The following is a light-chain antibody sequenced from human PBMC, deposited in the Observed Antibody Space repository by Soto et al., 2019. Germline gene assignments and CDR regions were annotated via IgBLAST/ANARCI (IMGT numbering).Light chain of an antibody. Sequence: QSALTQAPSASGSPGQSVSISCTGTSSDVGGYNYVSWYQQHPGKAPKLMIYEVSKRPSGVPDRFSGSKSGNTASLTVSGLQAEDEADYYCISYAGSNVVFGGGTKLTVL. CDR3: ISYAGSNVV. V-gene: IGLV2-8*01. CDR1: SSDVGGYNY. CDR2: EVS. J-gene: IGLJ2*01.